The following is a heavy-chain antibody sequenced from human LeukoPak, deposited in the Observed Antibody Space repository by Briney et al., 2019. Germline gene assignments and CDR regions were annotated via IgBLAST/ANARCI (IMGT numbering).Heavy chain of an antibody. D-gene: IGHD2/OR15-2a*01. CDR2: ISTYNGDT. V-gene: IGHV1-18*01. Sequence: ASVKVSCKASGYIFTKYGFTWVRQAPGQGLEWMGWISTYNGDTNYAQKLQGRVTMTADTSTSTTYMELRSLRSDDTAVYYCALIPYSTTATCYYFDFWGQGTLVTVSS. J-gene: IGHJ4*02. CDR3: ALIPYSTTATCYYFDF. CDR1: GYIFTKYG.